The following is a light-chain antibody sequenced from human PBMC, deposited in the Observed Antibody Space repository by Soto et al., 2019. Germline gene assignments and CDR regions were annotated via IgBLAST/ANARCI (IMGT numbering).Light chain of an antibody. V-gene: IGKV3-20*01. CDR3: QQYGSSPWT. CDR1: QSVRSNY. Sequence: EIVLTQSPGTLSLSPGAGATLSCRATQSVRSNYLAWYRQTPGQSPRLLIYGAYNRSTGIPDRFSGSGSGTDFTLIISRLEPEDFALYYCQQYGSSPWTFGQGTKVEIK. J-gene: IGKJ1*01. CDR2: GAY.